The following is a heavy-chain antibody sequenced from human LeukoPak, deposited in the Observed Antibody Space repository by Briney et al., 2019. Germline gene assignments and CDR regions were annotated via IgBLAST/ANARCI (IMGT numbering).Heavy chain of an antibody. Sequence: SETLSLTCTVSGGSISSSSYYWGWIRQPPGQGLEWIGSIYYSGSTYYNPSLKSRVTISVDTSKNQFSLKLSSVTAADTAVYYCASRPYSSGWYYYYYGMDVWGHGTTVTVSS. CDR3: ASRPYSSGWYYYYYGMDV. CDR2: IYYSGST. CDR1: GGSISSSSYY. V-gene: IGHV4-39*01. J-gene: IGHJ6*02. D-gene: IGHD6-19*01.